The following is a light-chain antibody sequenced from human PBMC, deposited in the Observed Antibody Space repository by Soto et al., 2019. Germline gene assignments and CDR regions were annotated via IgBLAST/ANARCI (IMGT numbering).Light chain of an antibody. J-gene: IGLJ1*01. CDR3: RSYTSSSTPYV. V-gene: IGLV2-14*01. Sequence: QSALTQPASVSGSPGQSITISCTGTSSDVGGYNYVSWYQQHPGKAPKLMIYDVSNRPSGVSNRFSGSKSGNTASLTISGLQAEYEAYYYCRSYTSSSTPYVFGTVTKSTVL. CDR1: SSDVGGYNY. CDR2: DVS.